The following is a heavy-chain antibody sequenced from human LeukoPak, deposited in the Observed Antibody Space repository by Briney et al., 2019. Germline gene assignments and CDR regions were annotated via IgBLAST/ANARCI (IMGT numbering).Heavy chain of an antibody. V-gene: IGHV1-18*01. J-gene: IGHJ4*02. CDR2: ISAYNGNT. CDR1: GYTFTSYG. Sequence: ASVKVSCKASGYTFTSYGISWVRQAPGQGLEWMGWISAYNGNTNYAQKLQGRVTMTTGTSTSTAYMELRSLRSDDTAVYYCARGAWAVVVAASFDYWGQGTLVTVSS. D-gene: IGHD2-15*01. CDR3: ARGAWAVVVAASFDY.